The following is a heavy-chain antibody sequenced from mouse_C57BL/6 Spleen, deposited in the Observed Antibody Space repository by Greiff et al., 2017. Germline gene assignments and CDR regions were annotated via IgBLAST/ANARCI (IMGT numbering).Heavy chain of an antibody. CDR3: AIDSSGYDY. Sequence: QVQLKQSGAELVRPGTSVKVSCKASGYAFTNYLIEWVKQRPGQGLEWIGVINPGSGGTNYNEKFKGKATLTADKSSSTAYMQLSSLTSEDSAVYFCAIDSSGYDYWGQGTTLTVSS. D-gene: IGHD3-2*02. J-gene: IGHJ2*01. CDR2: INPGSGGT. V-gene: IGHV1-54*01. CDR1: GYAFTNYL.